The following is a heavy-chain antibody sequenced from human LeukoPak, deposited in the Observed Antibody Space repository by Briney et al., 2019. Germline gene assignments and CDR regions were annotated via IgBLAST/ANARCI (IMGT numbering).Heavy chain of an antibody. CDR2: IGGSGGST. D-gene: IGHD2-2*01. J-gene: IGHJ5*02. V-gene: IGHV3-23*01. Sequence: GGSLRLSCAASGFTFSSYAMSWVRQAPGKGLEWVSGIGGSGGSTYYADSVMGRFTISRDNSKNTLYLQMNSLRAEDTAVYYCAKERSALPSYNSFDPWGQGTLVTVSS. CDR1: GFTFSSYA. CDR3: AKERSALPSYNSFDP.